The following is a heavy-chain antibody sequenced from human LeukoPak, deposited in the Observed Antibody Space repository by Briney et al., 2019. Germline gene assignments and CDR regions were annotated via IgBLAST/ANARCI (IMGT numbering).Heavy chain of an antibody. J-gene: IGHJ6*02. V-gene: IGHV4-34*01. D-gene: IGHD1-26*01. Sequence: SETLSLTCAVYGGSFSGYYWSWIRQPPGKGLEWIGEINHSGSTNYNPSLKSRVTISVDTSKNQFSLKLSSVTAADTAVYYCARGQGYYFPIEPPIPYYFYYRMDLWGQGNPVNGSS. CDR3: ARGQGYYFPIEPPIPYYFYYRMDL. CDR1: GGSFSGYY. CDR2: INHSGST.